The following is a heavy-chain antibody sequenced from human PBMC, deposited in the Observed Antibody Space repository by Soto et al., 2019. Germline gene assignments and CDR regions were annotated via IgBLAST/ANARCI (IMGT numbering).Heavy chain of an antibody. V-gene: IGHV1-18*01. CDR2: ISAYNGNT. Sequence: ASVKVSCKASGYTFTSYGISWVRQAPGQGLEWMGWISAYNGNTNYAQKLQGRVTMTTDTSTSTAYMELRSLRSDDTAVYYCARDGRRYSSSWYLDYWGQGTLVTVSS. D-gene: IGHD6-13*01. CDR3: ARDGRRYSSSWYLDY. J-gene: IGHJ4*02. CDR1: GYTFTSYG.